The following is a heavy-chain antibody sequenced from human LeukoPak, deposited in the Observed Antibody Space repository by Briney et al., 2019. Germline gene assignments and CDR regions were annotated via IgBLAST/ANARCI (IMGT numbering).Heavy chain of an antibody. CDR2: IYTSGST. Sequence: PSQTLSHTCSVFGGSISSGSYYWSWIRQPAGKGLEWIGRIYTSGSTNYNPSLKSRVTISVDTSKNQFSLKLSSVTAADTAVYYCARDLYYYDSSGYYLWGFDIWGQGTMVTVSS. CDR1: GGSISSGSYY. D-gene: IGHD3-22*01. V-gene: IGHV4-61*02. CDR3: ARDLYYYDSSGYYLWGFDI. J-gene: IGHJ3*02.